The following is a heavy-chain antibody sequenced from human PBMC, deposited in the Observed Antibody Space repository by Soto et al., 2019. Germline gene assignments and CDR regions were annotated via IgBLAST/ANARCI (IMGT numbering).Heavy chain of an antibody. Sequence: QVQLVESGGGVVQPGRSLRLSCAASGFTFSRYGMQWVRQAPGKGLEWVAVIWLDGSNKYYADSVKGRFTISRDNSKNTLSLQMNSQSAEDTAVYYCARGLGSFDYWGQGNLVTVSS. CDR2: IWLDGSNK. V-gene: IGHV3-33*01. CDR3: ARGLGSFDY. D-gene: IGHD5-12*01. J-gene: IGHJ4*02. CDR1: GFTFSRYG.